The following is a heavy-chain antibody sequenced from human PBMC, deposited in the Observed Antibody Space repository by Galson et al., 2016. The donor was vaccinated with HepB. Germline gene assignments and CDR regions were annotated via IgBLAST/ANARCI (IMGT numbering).Heavy chain of an antibody. CDR1: GFTFSTHD. CDR2: IGIAGDT. Sequence: SLRLSCAASGFTFSTHDLHWVRQAPGKGLEWVSHIGIAGDTYHLGSVKGRFTTSRENAKNSLYLQMNSLRVEDTAVYYCAGGTYSDLDYWGQGTLVTVSS. D-gene: IGHD1-26*01. J-gene: IGHJ4*02. V-gene: IGHV3-13*01. CDR3: AGGTYSDLDY.